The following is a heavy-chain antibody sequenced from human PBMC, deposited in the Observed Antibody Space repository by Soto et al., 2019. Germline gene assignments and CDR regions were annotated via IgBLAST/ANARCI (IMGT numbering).Heavy chain of an antibody. J-gene: IGHJ5*02. Sequence: QVQLQESGPGLVKPSETLSLTCTVSGGSISSYYWSWIRQPPGKGLEWIGYIYYSGSTNYNPSLKSRVTISVDTSKNQFSLKLSSVTAADTAVYYCARAGTTFLGFDPWGQGTLLTVSS. CDR3: ARAGTTFLGFDP. CDR1: GGSISSYY. CDR2: IYYSGST. V-gene: IGHV4-59*01. D-gene: IGHD3-3*02.